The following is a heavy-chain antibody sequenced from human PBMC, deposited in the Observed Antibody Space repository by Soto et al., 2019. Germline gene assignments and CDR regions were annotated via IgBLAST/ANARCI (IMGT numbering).Heavy chain of an antibody. D-gene: IGHD2-15*01. CDR2: INAGNGNT. V-gene: IGHV1-3*01. CDR1: GYTFTSYA. Sequence: GASVKVSCKASGYTFTSYAIHWVRQAPGQRLEWMGWINAGNGNTKYSQKFQGRVTITRDTSASTAYMELSSLRSEDTAVYYCARGGYCSGGSRSAFNWFDPWGQGTLVTVSS. CDR3: ARGGYCSGGSRSAFNWFDP. J-gene: IGHJ5*02.